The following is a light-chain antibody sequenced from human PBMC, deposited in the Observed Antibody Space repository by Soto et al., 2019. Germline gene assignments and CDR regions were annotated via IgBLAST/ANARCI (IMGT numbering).Light chain of an antibody. CDR1: QSVSTNY. CDR3: HQYGSSPPT. CDR2: GAS. Sequence: EIVLTQSPGTLSLSPGERATLSCRASQSVSTNYLAWYQRKPGQAPRLLIYGASSRATDIPNRFSGSGSGTAFPLTITTLKAEAFAVYYGHQYGSSPPTFGQGTKVEIK. J-gene: IGKJ1*01. V-gene: IGKV3-20*01.